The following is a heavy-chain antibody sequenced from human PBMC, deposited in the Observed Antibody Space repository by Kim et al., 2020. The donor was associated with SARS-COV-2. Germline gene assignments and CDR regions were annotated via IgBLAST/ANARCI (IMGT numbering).Heavy chain of an antibody. CDR3: AKDLEKYDYVWGSYRHALVYYGMDV. D-gene: IGHD3-16*02. CDR1: GFTFSNYG. Sequence: GGSLRLSCAASGFTFSNYGLHWVRQAPAKGLEWVALISFDTSNKYYADSVKGRFTISRDNSKNTLYLQMNSLRADDTAVYYCAKDLEKYDYVWGSYRHALVYYGMDVWGQGTTVTVSS. CDR2: ISFDTSNK. J-gene: IGHJ6*02. V-gene: IGHV3-30*18.